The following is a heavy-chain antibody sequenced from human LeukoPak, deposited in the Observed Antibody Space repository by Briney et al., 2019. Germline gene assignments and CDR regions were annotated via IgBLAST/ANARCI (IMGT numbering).Heavy chain of an antibody. Sequence: GGSLRLSCAASGFTFSSYAMSWVRQAPGKGLEWVLAISGSGGSTYYADSVKGRFTISRDNSKNTLYLQMNSLRAEDTAVYYCAKDLGSSSHYYYYYMDVWGKGTTVTVSS. CDR1: GFTFSSYA. V-gene: IGHV3-23*01. J-gene: IGHJ6*03. D-gene: IGHD6-6*01. CDR2: ISGSGGST. CDR3: AKDLGSSSHYYYYYMDV.